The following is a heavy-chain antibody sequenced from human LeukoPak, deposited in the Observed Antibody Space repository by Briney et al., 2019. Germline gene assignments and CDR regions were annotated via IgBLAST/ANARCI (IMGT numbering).Heavy chain of an antibody. D-gene: IGHD3-22*01. Sequence: SETLSLTCTVSGGPISSYYWSWIRQPAGKGLDWIGRIYTSGSTNYNPSLKSRVTMSVDTSKNQFSLKLSSVTAADTAVYYCARDAYDSSGLLRFLWFDPWGQGTLVTVSS. V-gene: IGHV4-4*07. CDR1: GGPISSYY. CDR2: IYTSGST. J-gene: IGHJ5*02. CDR3: ARDAYDSSGLLRFLWFDP.